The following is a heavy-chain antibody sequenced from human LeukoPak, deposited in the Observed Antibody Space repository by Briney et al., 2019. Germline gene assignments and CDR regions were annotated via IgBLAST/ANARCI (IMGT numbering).Heavy chain of an antibody. CDR3: ARDLCGGDCYPTSDY. V-gene: IGHV3-21*01. CDR2: ISSSSSYI. J-gene: IGHJ4*02. D-gene: IGHD2-21*02. CDR1: GFTFSSYS. Sequence: PGGSLRLSCAASGFTFSSYSMNWVRQAPGKGLEWVSSISSSSSYIYNADSVKGRFTISRDTAKNSLSLQMKSLRAEDTAVYYCARDLCGGDCYPTSDYWGQGTLVTVSS.